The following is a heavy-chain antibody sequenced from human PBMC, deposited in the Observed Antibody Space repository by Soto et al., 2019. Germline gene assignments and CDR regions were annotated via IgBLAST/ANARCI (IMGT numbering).Heavy chain of an antibody. CDR1: GFTFSSYS. D-gene: IGHD3-22*01. CDR2: ISGSGGST. J-gene: IGHJ4*02. Sequence: GSLRLSCAASGFTFSSYSMSWVRQAPGKGLELVSAISGSGGSTYYADSVKGRFTISRDNSKNTLYLQMNSLRAEDTAVYYCAKDVYYYDSSGPPRGDYWGQGTLVTVSS. V-gene: IGHV3-23*01. CDR3: AKDVYYYDSSGPPRGDY.